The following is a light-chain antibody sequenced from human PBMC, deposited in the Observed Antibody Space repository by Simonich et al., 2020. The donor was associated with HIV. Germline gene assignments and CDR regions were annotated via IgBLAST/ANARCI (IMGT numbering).Light chain of an antibody. Sequence: DIQMTQSPSSLSASVVDRVTITCRASQSISSWVAWYQQKPGKVPQLLIYKASSLESGVPSRFSGSGSGTEFTLTISSLQPDDFATYYCQQYNSYPWTFGQGTKVEIK. V-gene: IGKV1-5*03. CDR1: QSISSW. CDR3: QQYNSYPWT. CDR2: KAS. J-gene: IGKJ1*01.